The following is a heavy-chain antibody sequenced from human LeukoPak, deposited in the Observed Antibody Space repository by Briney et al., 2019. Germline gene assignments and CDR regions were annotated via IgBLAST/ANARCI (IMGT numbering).Heavy chain of an antibody. V-gene: IGHV4-4*07. D-gene: IGHD6-13*01. CDR1: GGSISSYY. CDR2: IYTSGST. J-gene: IGHJ6*03. CDR3: ARDLRSSHYYYYMDV. Sequence: SETLSLTCTVSGGSISSYYWSWIRQPAGKGLEWIGRIYTSGSTNYNPSLKSRVTMSVDTSKNQFSLKLSSVTAADTAVYYCARDLRSSHYYYYMDVWGKGTTVTVSS.